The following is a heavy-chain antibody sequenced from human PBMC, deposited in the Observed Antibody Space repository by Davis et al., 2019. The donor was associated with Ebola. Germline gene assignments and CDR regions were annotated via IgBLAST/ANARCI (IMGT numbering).Heavy chain of an antibody. J-gene: IGHJ6*02. CDR3: ARDRLDSLGYGMDV. V-gene: IGHV3-30*04. CDR2: ISYDGSNK. D-gene: IGHD2-2*03. Sequence: GGSLRLSCAASGFTFSSYAMHWVRQAPGKGLEWVAVISYDGSNKYYADSVKGRFTISRDNSKNTLYLQMNSLRAEDTAVYYCARDRLDSLGYGMDVWGQGTTVTVSS. CDR1: GFTFSSYA.